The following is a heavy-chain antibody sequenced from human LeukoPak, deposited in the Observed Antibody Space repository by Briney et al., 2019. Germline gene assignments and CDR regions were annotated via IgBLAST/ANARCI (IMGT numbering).Heavy chain of an antibody. CDR2: INPNSGGT. CDR3: ARVAEYYYDSSGYFVEWSLLDPKNYYYYMDV. D-gene: IGHD3-22*01. V-gene: IGHV1-2*06. CDR1: GYTFTGYY. J-gene: IGHJ6*03. Sequence: ASVKVSCKASGYTFTGYYMHWVRQAPGQGLEWMGRINPNSGGTNYAQKFQGRVTMTRDTSISTAYMELSRLRSDDTAVYYCARVAEYYYDSSGYFVEWSLLDPKNYYYYMDVWGKGTTVTVSS.